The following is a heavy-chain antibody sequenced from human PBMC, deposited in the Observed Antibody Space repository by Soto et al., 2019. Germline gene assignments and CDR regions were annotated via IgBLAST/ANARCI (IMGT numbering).Heavy chain of an antibody. V-gene: IGHV4-4*07. Sequence: QLQESGPGLVKPSETLSLTCNVSGRSMISYYWSWIRQPGGKGLEWIGRIYTGGNTNYNPSLKTRVTKPVDTSKSQFSLSLTSVPAADTAVYYCAREVDDRHFFFESWGQGTLVTVSS. CDR1: GRSMISYY. CDR3: AREVDDRHFFFES. D-gene: IGHD3-3*01. J-gene: IGHJ4*02. CDR2: IYTGGNT.